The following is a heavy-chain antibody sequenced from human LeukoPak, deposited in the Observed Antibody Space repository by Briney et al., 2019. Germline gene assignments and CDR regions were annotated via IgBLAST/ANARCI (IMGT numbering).Heavy chain of an antibody. CDR1: GYTFTSYG. D-gene: IGHD6-13*01. CDR2: ISAYNGNT. J-gene: IGHJ6*03. CDR3: ARHKSRSWPPYYYYYMDV. Sequence: ASVKVSCKASGYTFTSYGISWVRQAPGQGLEWMGWISAYNGNTNYAQKLQGRVTMTTDTSTSTAYMELRSLRSDDTAVYYCARHKSRSWPPYYYYYMDVWGKGTTVTVSS. V-gene: IGHV1-18*01.